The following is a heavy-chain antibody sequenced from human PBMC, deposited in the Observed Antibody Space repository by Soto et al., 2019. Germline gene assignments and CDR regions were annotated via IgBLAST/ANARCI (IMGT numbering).Heavy chain of an antibody. J-gene: IGHJ6*03. CDR2: MNPNSGNT. D-gene: IGHD1-26*01. V-gene: IGHV1-8*01. CDR1: GYTFTSYD. CDR3: ARGLYYRERYYYYMDV. Sequence: GASVKVSCKASGYTFTSYDINWVRQATGQGLEWMGWMNPNSGNTGYAQKFQGRVTMTRNTSISTAYMELSSLRSEDTAVYYCARGLYYRERYYYYMDVWGKGTTVTVSS.